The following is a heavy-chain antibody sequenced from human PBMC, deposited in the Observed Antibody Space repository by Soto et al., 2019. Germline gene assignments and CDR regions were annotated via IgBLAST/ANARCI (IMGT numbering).Heavy chain of an antibody. CDR2: LYSGGNK. Sequence: GGSLRLSCAVSGFNINIKHMTWVRQAPGKGLEWVATLYSGGNKYYADSVKGRFTISRDNPKNTVYLQMNSLRADDTATYYCARMSIEVREAPHWFDPWGQGTLVTVSS. CDR3: ARMSIEVREAPHWFDP. J-gene: IGHJ5*02. V-gene: IGHV3-53*01. D-gene: IGHD1-1*01. CDR1: GFNINIKH.